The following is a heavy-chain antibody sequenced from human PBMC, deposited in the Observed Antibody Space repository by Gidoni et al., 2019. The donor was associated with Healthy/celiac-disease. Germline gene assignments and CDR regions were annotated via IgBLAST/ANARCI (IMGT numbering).Heavy chain of an antibody. V-gene: IGHV4-4*02. CDR1: GGSISSSNW. J-gene: IGHJ6*02. D-gene: IGHD3-3*01. Sequence: QVQLQESGPGLVKPSGTLSLTCAVSGGSISSSNWWSWVRQPPGKGLEWIGEIYHSGSTNYNPSLKSRVTISVDKSKNQFSLKLSSVTAADTAVYYCARRTYYDFWSGYYLNYYYGMDVWGQGTTVTVSS. CDR3: ARRTYYDFWSGYYLNYYYGMDV. CDR2: IYHSGST.